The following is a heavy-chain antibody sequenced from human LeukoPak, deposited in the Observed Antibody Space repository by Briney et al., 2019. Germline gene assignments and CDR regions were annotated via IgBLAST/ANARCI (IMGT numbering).Heavy chain of an antibody. J-gene: IGHJ6*03. CDR1: GYTFTDYY. D-gene: IGHD3-10*01. CDR2: INPSSGGT. V-gene: IGHV1-2*02. Sequence: ASVKVSCKASGYTFTDYYMHWVRQAPGQGLEWMGWINPSSGGTNYAQKFQGRVTVTRDTSISTAYMELSRLRSDDTAVYYCAREGSGDQRYMDVWGKGTTVTVSS. CDR3: AREGSGDQRYMDV.